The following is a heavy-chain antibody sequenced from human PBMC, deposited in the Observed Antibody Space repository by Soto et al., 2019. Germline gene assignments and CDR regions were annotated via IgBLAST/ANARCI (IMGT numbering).Heavy chain of an antibody. Sequence: QVQLQESGPGLVKPSQTLSLTCTVSGGSISSGDYYWSWIRQPPGKGLEWIGYIYYSGSTYYNPSRKGRVTISVDTSKNQFSLKLSSVTAADTAVYYCARDHYESPWVVVANYGMDVWGQGTTVTVSS. CDR1: GGSISSGDYY. J-gene: IGHJ6*02. CDR2: IYYSGST. D-gene: IGHD2-15*01. CDR3: ARDHYESPWVVVANYGMDV. V-gene: IGHV4-30-4*01.